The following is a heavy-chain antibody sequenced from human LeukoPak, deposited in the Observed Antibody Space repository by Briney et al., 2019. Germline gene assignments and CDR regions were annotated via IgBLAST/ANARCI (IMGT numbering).Heavy chain of an antibody. CDR1: GGSFSGYY. CDR2: INHSGST. D-gene: IGHD1-1*01. J-gene: IGHJ4*02. CDR3: ARAFLEGRTTGNFDY. Sequence: SETLSLTCAVYGGSFSGYYWSWIRQPPGKGLEWIGEINHSGSTNYNPSLKSRVTISVDTSKNQFSLKLSSVTAADTAVYYCARAFLEGRTTGNFDYWGQGPLVTVSS. V-gene: IGHV4-34*01.